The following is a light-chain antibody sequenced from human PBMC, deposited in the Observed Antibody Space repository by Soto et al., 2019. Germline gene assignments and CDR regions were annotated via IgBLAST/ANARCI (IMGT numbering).Light chain of an antibody. J-gene: IGKJ4*01. CDR2: DAS. V-gene: IGKV3-11*01. CDR3: QQRSNWPPL. Sequence: EIVLTQSPATLSLSPGERATLSCRASQSVSSYLAWYQQKSGQAPRLLIYDASNRATGIPARFSGSGSGTDFTLTISSLEPEDFAVYYCQQRSNWPPLFGGGTKVDIK. CDR1: QSVSSY.